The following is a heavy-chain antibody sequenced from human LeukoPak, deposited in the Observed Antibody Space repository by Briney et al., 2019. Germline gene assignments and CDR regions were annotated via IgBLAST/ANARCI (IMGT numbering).Heavy chain of an antibody. J-gene: IGHJ4*02. CDR2: IWYDGSNK. CDR1: GFTLSSYG. CDR3: ARGRVYFDY. V-gene: IGHV3-33*01. Sequence: GGSLRLSCAASGFTLSSYGMHWVRRAPGKGLEWVAVIWYDGSNKYYADSVKGRFTISRDNSKNTLYLQMNSLRAEDTAVYYCARGRVYFDYWGQGTLVTVSP.